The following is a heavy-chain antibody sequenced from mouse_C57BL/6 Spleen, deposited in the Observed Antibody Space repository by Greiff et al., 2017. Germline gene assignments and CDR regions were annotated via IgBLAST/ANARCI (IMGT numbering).Heavy chain of an antibody. CDR2: IYPGSGST. V-gene: IGHV1-55*01. CDR3: ARGSKGNYAMDY. J-gene: IGHJ4*01. CDR1: GYTFTSYW. D-gene: IGHD1-1*01. Sequence: VQLQQPGAELVKPGASVKMSCKASGYTFTSYWITWVKQSPGQGLEWIGDIYPGSGSTNYNEKFKSKATLTVDTSSSTAYMQLSSLTSEDSAVYYCARGSKGNYAMDYWGQGTSVTVSS.